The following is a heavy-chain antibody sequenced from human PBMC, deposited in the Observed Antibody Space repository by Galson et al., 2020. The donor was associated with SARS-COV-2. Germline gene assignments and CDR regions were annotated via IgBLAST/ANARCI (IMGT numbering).Heavy chain of an antibody. D-gene: IGHD3-22*01. V-gene: IGHV1-2*02. CDR1: GYTFSDYF. Sequence: ASVKVYCKASGYTFSDYFINWVRQAPGQGLEWMGWINSKSGGTRFAQQFLGRVAMTSDTSISTAYMELKRLRSDDTAVYYCATTPYDYDSSGSYFFNSWGQGTLVTVSS. CDR3: ATTPYDYDSSGSYFFNS. CDR2: INSKSGGT. J-gene: IGHJ4*02.